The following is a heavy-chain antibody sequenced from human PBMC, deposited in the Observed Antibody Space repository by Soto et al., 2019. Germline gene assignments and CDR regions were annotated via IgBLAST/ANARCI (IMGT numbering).Heavy chain of an antibody. V-gene: IGHV3-30*18. CDR2: ISYDGSNK. J-gene: IGHJ6*02. Sequence: QVQLVESGGGVVQPGRSLRLSCAASGFTFSSYGMHWVRQAPGKGLEWVAVISYDGSNKYYADSVKGRFTISRDNSKNTLYLQMNSLSAEDTAVYYCAKELEGYFEDGMDVWGQGTTVTVSS. CDR1: GFTFSSYG. D-gene: IGHD3-3*01. CDR3: AKELEGYFEDGMDV.